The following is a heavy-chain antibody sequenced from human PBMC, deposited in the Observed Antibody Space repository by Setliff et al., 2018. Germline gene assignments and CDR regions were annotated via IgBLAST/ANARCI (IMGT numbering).Heavy chain of an antibody. CDR2: INHSGTT. CDR3: ARDPGFHSGTWCLGD. V-gene: IGHV4-34*01. Sequence: PSETLSLTCTVYGVSFSDYYWGWVRQSPGKGLDWIGEINHSGTTNYDPSLEGRISISVDTSKRQFSLKLTSVTAADMAVYYCARDPGFHSGTWCLGDWGQGTQVTVSS. CDR1: GVSFSDYY. J-gene: IGHJ4*02. D-gene: IGHD2-8*01.